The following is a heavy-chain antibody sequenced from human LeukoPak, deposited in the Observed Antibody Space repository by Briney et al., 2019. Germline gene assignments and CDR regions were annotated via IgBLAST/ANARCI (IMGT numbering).Heavy chain of an antibody. V-gene: IGHV5-51*01. CDR2: IYAGDSAT. CDR1: GYSFTTYW. Sequence: GESLKISCKGSGYSFTTYWIGWVRQIPGKGLEWMGIIYAGDSATRYSPSFQGQVTISVDKSISTAYLQWSSLRASDTAMYYCARPSNTGTNHWYFDLWGRGTLVTVSS. D-gene: IGHD1-7*01. CDR3: ARPSNTGTNHWYFDL. J-gene: IGHJ2*01.